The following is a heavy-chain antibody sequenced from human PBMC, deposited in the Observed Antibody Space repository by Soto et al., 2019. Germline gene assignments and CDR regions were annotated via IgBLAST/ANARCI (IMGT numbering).Heavy chain of an antibody. V-gene: IGHV3-9*01. Sequence: GGSLRLSCAASGLTFEDYAFHWVRQAPGKGPEWVAGISWNSGFIGYADSVKGRFTISRDNAKNSLYLQMNSLTEEDTALYYCAKDLSYGSSSSFDHWGQGTRVTV. CDR2: ISWNSGFI. J-gene: IGHJ4*02. CDR1: GLTFEDYA. D-gene: IGHD2-15*01. CDR3: AKDLSYGSSSSFDH.